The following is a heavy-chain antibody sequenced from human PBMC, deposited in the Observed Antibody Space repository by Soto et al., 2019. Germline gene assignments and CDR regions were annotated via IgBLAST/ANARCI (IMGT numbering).Heavy chain of an antibody. J-gene: IGHJ4*02. V-gene: IGHV4-31*03. CDR3: ARVLGDITIVRGDNFDY. CDR1: GGSISSGGYY. D-gene: IGHD3-10*01. Sequence: SETLSLTCTVSGGSISSGGYYWSWIRQHPGKGLEWIGYIYYSGSTYYNPSLKSRVTISVDTSKNQFSLKLSSVTAADTAVYYCARVLGDITIVRGDNFDYWGQGTLVTVSS. CDR2: IYYSGST.